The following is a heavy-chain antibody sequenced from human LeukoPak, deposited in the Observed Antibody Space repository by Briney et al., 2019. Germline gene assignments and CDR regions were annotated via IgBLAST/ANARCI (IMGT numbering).Heavy chain of an antibody. CDR3: ARALEWLSPFDY. CDR2: IWYDGSNK. CDR1: GFTFSSYG. V-gene: IGHV3-33*01. Sequence: PGGSLRLSCAASGFTFSSYGMHWVRQAPGKGLEWVAVIWYDGSNKYHADSVKGRFTISRDNSKNTLYLQMNSLRAEDTAVYYCARALEWLSPFDYWGQGTLVTVSS. J-gene: IGHJ4*02. D-gene: IGHD3-3*01.